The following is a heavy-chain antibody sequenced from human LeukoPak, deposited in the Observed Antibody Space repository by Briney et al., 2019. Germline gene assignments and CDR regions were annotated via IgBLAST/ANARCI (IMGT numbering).Heavy chain of an antibody. CDR2: ISTSSSYI. CDR1: GFTFSYYN. V-gene: IGHV3-21*01. Sequence: GGSLRLSCAASGFTFSYYNMNWVRQAPGKGLEWVSSISTSSSYIYYADSVKGRFTISRDNAKNSLYLQMNSLRAEDTAVYYCARDGGTSRRYFDYWGQGTLVTVSS. D-gene: IGHD4-23*01. J-gene: IGHJ4*02. CDR3: ARDGGTSRRYFDY.